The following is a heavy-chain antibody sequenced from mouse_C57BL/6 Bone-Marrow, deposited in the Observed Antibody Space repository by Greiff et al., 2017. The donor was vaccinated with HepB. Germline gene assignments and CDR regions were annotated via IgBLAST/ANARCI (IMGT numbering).Heavy chain of an antibody. CDR3: AREVIYYDYEGYAMDY. CDR1: GFTFSSYA. V-gene: IGHV5-4*01. CDR2: ISDGGSYT. Sequence: EVHLVESGGGLVKPGGSLKLSCAASGFTFSSYAMSWVRQTPEKRLEWVATISDGGSYTYYPDNVKGRFTISRDNAKNNLYLQMSHLKSEDTAMYYCAREVIYYDYEGYAMDYWGQGTSVTVSS. D-gene: IGHD2-4*01. J-gene: IGHJ4*01.